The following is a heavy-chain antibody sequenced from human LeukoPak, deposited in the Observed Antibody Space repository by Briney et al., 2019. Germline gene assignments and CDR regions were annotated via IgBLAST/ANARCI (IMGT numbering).Heavy chain of an antibody. J-gene: IGHJ5*02. D-gene: IGHD2-15*01. V-gene: IGHV3-43*01. CDR3: AKGEGMVAVSSWFDP. CDR2: ISWDGGSR. Sequence: PGGSLRLSCAASGFTFDDYAMHWVRQAPGKGLEWVSLISWDGGSRHYADSVKGRFTISRDNTKNYLYLQMNSLTTEDTALYYCAKGEGMVAVSSWFDPWGQGTLVTVSS. CDR1: GFTFDDYA.